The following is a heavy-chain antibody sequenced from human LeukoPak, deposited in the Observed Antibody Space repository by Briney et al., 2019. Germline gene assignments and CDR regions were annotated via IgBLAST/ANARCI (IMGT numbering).Heavy chain of an antibody. D-gene: IGHD3-16*01. CDR1: GFTFSNYA. J-gene: IGHJ4*02. CDR2: ISGSDGRL. CDR3: AKESPYRAPTRTYYFDY. Sequence: PGGSLRLSCAASGFTFSNYAMSWVRQAPGMGLEWVSAISGSDGRLFYADSVKGRFTISRDNSRNTLFLQMNSLRAEDTALYYCAKESPYRAPTRTYYFDYWGQGTLVTVSS. V-gene: IGHV3-23*01.